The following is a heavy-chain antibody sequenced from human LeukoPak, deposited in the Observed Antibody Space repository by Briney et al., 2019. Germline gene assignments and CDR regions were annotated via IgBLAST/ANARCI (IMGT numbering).Heavy chain of an antibody. V-gene: IGHV4-39*07. Sequence: SDPVSLPCLVSGRPISRTCYLWRWIPQPPGEGLVCFGSISDRGSTYYNPSLKTRVTISLETSKSHFSLKLTSVTAADTAMYYCARRFCTSTTSYIAFDPWGQGILVTVSS. D-gene: IGHD2-2*01. CDR3: ARRFCTSTTSYIAFDP. CDR2: ISDRGST. J-gene: IGHJ5*02. CDR1: GRPISRTCYL.